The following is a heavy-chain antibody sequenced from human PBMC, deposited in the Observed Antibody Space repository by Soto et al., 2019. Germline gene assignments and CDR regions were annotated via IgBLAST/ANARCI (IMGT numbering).Heavy chain of an antibody. D-gene: IGHD3-10*01. Sequence: SETLSLTCTVSGGSISSGGYYWSWIRQHQGKGMEWIEYIYYSGSTYYNPSLKSRVTISVDTSKNQFSLKLSSVTAADTAVYYCARDGAYYYGSDLNYYGMDVWGQGTTVTVSS. CDR3: ARDGAYYYGSDLNYYGMDV. CDR2: IYYSGST. J-gene: IGHJ6*02. CDR1: GGSISSGGYY. V-gene: IGHV4-31*03.